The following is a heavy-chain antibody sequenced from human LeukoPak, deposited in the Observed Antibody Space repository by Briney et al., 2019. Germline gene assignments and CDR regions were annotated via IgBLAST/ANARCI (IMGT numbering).Heavy chain of an antibody. Sequence: SETLSLTCTVSGGSVSSGSYYWSWIRQPPGKGLEWIGYIYYSGSTYYNPSLKSRVTISVDTSKNQFSLTLSSVTAADTAVYYCARARDCSGGTCYQFNWFDPGAREPWSPSPQ. CDR2: IYYSGST. V-gene: IGHV4-61*01. J-gene: IGHJ5*02. CDR1: GGSVSSGSYY. D-gene: IGHD2-15*01. CDR3: ARARDCSGGTCYQFNWFDP.